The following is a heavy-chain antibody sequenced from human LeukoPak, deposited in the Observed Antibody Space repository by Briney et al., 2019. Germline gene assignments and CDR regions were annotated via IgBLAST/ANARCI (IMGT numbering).Heavy chain of an antibody. D-gene: IGHD6-19*01. CDR1: GYTFTSYG. J-gene: IGHJ4*02. V-gene: IGHV1-18*01. Sequence: ATVKVSCKASGYTFTSYGFSWVRQAPGQGLEWMGWISAYNGKTNYQQKFQGRVTMTTDTSTTTAYMELRSLRSDDTAVYYCARHPSIAVAGLEFDYWGQGTLVTVSS. CDR2: ISAYNGKT. CDR3: ARHPSIAVAGLEFDY.